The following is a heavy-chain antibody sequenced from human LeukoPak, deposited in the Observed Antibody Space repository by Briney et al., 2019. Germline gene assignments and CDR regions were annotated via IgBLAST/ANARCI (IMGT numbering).Heavy chain of an antibody. V-gene: IGHV4-30-2*01. J-gene: IGHJ5*02. CDR2: IYHSGST. Sequence: PSQTLSLTCTVSGGSISNNHYYWTWIRQPPGKGLEWIGYIYHSGSTYYNPSLKSRVTISVDKSKNQFSLKLSSVTAADTAVYYCARAPAWFDPWGQGTLVTVSS. CDR1: GGSISNNHYY. CDR3: ARAPAWFDP.